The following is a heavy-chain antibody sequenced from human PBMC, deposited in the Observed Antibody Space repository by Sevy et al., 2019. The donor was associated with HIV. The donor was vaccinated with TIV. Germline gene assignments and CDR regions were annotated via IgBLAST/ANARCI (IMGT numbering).Heavy chain of an antibody. V-gene: IGHV3-9*01. Sequence: SLRLSCAASGFTFDDYTMNWVRQAPGKGLEWVSGISWSSGNIAYADSVEGRFTISRDNAKNSLYLQMNSLRVEDTALYYCVKDRSGSYSFDYWGQGTLVTVSS. D-gene: IGHD1-26*01. J-gene: IGHJ4*02. CDR1: GFTFDDYT. CDR2: ISWSSGNI. CDR3: VKDRSGSYSFDY.